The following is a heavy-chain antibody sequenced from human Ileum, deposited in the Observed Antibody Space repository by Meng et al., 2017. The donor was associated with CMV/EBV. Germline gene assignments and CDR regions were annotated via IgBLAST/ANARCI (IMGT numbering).Heavy chain of an antibody. CDR2: IHRGGSST. D-gene: IGHD2-2*01. CDR1: RFTLCSYA. J-gene: IGHJ4*02. CDR3: ATSTWDLFDY. V-gene: IGHV3-23*03. Sequence: CPASRFTLCSYAMPWVRPAPGKGLAWVSLIHRGGSSTYYADSVKGRFTISRDNSKNTLYLQMDSLSAEDTAVHYCATSTWDLFDYWGQGTLVTVSS.